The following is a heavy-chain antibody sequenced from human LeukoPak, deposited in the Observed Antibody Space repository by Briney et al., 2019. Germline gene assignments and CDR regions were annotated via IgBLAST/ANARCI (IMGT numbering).Heavy chain of an antibody. Sequence: GGSLRLSCAASGFTFSSYAMSWVRQAPGKGLQWVAFIRYDGSNKYYADSVKGRFTISRDNFKNTLYLQMNSLRAEDTAVYYCANFDYPLDYWGQGTLVTVSS. CDR3: ANFDYPLDY. CDR1: GFTFSSYA. V-gene: IGHV3-30*02. J-gene: IGHJ4*02. CDR2: IRYDGSNK. D-gene: IGHD3-9*01.